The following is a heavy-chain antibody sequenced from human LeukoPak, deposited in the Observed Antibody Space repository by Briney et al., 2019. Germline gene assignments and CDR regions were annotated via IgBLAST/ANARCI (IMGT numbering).Heavy chain of an antibody. CDR3: ASRPY. CDR2: ISYDGSNK. J-gene: IGHJ4*02. V-gene: IGHV3-30*03. CDR1: GFTFSSYG. Sequence: PGGSLRLSCAASGFTFSSYGMHWVRQAPGKGLEWVAVISYDGSNKYYADSVKGRFTISRDNSKNTLYLQMNSLRDDDTAVYYCASRPYWGQGTLVTVSS.